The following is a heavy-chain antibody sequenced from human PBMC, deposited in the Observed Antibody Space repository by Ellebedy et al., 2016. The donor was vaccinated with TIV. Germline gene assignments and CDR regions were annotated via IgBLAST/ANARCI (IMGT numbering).Heavy chain of an antibody. CDR2: IYHSGST. V-gene: IGHV4-38-2*02. CDR3: ATFRNLDGFDI. CDR1: GYSISSGYY. J-gene: IGHJ3*02. Sequence: GSLRLSCTVSGYSISSGYYWGWIRQPPGKGLEWIGSIYHSGSTYYNPSPKRRVTISIDTSKHQFYLKLSSVTAADPAVYYCATFRNLDGFDIWGQGTMVTVSS.